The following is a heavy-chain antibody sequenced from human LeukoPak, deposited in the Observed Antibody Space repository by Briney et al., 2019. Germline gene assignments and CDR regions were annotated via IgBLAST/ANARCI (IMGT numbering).Heavy chain of an antibody. CDR3: ARPDYYDTSGYYPPAHAFDI. CDR1: GYSFTNYW. D-gene: IGHD3-22*01. J-gene: IGHJ3*02. V-gene: IGHV5-51*01. CDR2: IYPGDSDT. Sequence: GESLKISCKASGYSFTNYWFAWLRQMPGKGLEWMGIIYPGDSDTRYSPSFQGQVTISADKSITTAYLQWDSLKASDTAMYYCARPDYYDTSGYYPPAHAFDIWGQGTMVTVSS.